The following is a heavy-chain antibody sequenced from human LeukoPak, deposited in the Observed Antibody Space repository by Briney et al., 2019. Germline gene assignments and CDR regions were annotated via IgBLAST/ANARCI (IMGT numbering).Heavy chain of an antibody. CDR1: GGSFSGYY. Sequence: SETLSLTCAVYGGSFSGYYWSWIRQPPGKGLEWIGEINHSGSTNYNPSLKSRVTISVDTSKNQFSLKLSSVTAADTAVYYCAKGHLETSMVYDYWGQGTQVTVSS. CDR3: AKGHLETSMVYDY. D-gene: IGHD5-18*01. V-gene: IGHV4-34*01. CDR2: INHSGST. J-gene: IGHJ4*02.